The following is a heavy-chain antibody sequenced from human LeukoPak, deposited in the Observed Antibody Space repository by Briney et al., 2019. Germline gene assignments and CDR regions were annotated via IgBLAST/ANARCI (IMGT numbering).Heavy chain of an antibody. V-gene: IGHV1-46*03. CDR1: GYTFTNSY. Sequence: ASVKVSCKASGYTFTNSYMHWVRQAPGRGLQWMGIINPSGASTSYAQRFQGRVTMTRYTSTSTVYMELSSLRSEDTAVYYCARTQRQGYCSGGYCYSDAFDIWGQGTMVTVSS. CDR3: ARTQRQGYCSGGYCYSDAFDI. D-gene: IGHD2-15*01. CDR2: INPSGAST. J-gene: IGHJ3*02.